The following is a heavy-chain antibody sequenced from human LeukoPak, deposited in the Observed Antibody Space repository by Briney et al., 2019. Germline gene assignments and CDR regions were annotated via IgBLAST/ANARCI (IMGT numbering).Heavy chain of an antibody. CDR1: VYILTRDY. Sequence: ASVKVSCKTSVYILTRDYIQGARQVPGQGREWMGLSHPSGGSRSYAQRFQGRVTMTRDTATSQVYMELRSLRSEGTAIYYCARCDFNSGSYYFDHWGQGSMVSVSS. D-gene: IGHD3-10*01. CDR3: ARCDFNSGSYYFDH. J-gene: IGHJ4*02. CDR2: SHPSGGSR. V-gene: IGHV1-46*01.